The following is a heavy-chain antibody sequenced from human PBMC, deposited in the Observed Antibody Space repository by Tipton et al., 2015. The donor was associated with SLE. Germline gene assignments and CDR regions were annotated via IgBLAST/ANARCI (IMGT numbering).Heavy chain of an antibody. CDR1: GFTFSSYG. Sequence: SLRLSCAASGFTFSSYGMHWVRQAPGKGLEWVAVIWYDGSNKYYADSVKGRVTISRDNSGNTMYLQMNSLRAEDTAVYYCASVQSAGSSWWDTDYYGMDVWGQGTTVTVSS. V-gene: IGHV3-33*08. D-gene: IGHD6-19*01. CDR3: ASVQSAGSSWWDTDYYGMDV. CDR2: IWYDGSNK. J-gene: IGHJ6*02.